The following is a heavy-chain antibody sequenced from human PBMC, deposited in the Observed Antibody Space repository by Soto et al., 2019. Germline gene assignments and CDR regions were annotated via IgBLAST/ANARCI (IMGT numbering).Heavy chain of an antibody. Sequence: GASVKVSCKASGGTFSSYAISWVRQAPGQGLEWMGGIIPIFGTANYAQKFQGRVTITADESTSTAYMELSSLRSEDTAVYYCARFNIPAANTGGWFDPWGQGTLVTVSS. CDR2: IIPIFGTA. CDR1: GGTFSSYA. CDR3: ARFNIPAANTGGWFDP. V-gene: IGHV1-69*13. D-gene: IGHD2-2*01. J-gene: IGHJ5*02.